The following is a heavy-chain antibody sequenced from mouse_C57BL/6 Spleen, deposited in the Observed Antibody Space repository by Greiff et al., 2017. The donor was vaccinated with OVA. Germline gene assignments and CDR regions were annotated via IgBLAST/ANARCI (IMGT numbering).Heavy chain of an antibody. V-gene: IGHV1-82*01. CDR3: ARFTTVVTDY. D-gene: IGHD1-1*01. Sequence: HVQLQQSGPELVKPGASVKISCKASGYAFSSSWMNWVKQRPGKGLEWIGRIYPGDGDTNYNGKFKGKATLTADKSSSTAYMQLSSLTSEDSAVYFCARFTTVVTDYWGQGTTLTVSS. J-gene: IGHJ2*01. CDR2: IYPGDGDT. CDR1: GYAFSSSW.